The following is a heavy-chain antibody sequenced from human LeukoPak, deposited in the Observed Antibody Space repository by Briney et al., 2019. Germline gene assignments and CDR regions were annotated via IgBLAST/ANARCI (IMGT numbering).Heavy chain of an antibody. CDR1: GYTLTSYY. V-gene: IGHV1-46*03. Sequence: GALVKVSCKASGYTLTSYYMHWVRQAPGQGLEWMGIINPSSGGTSYAQKFQGRVTMTRDTSTSTVYMELSSLRSEDTAVYYCARSWNSFGPDSLDYWGQGTLVTVSS. J-gene: IGHJ4*02. CDR2: INPSSGGT. CDR3: ARSWNSFGPDSLDY. D-gene: IGHD1-7*01.